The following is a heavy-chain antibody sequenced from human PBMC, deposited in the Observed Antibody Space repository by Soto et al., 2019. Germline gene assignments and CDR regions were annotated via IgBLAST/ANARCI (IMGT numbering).Heavy chain of an antibody. Sequence: GASLRISCAASGFPFSSYSMNWVRQAPGKGLEWVSSISSSSSYIYYADSVKGRFTISRDNAKNSLYLQMNSLRAEDTAVYYCARDRSSCGWVAQGWYFGQLGWGPGNTVT. J-gene: IGHJ6*01. CDR1: GFPFSSYS. D-gene: IGHD2-15*01. CDR3: ARDRSSCGWVAQGWYFGQLG. V-gene: IGHV3-21*01. CDR2: ISSSSSYI.